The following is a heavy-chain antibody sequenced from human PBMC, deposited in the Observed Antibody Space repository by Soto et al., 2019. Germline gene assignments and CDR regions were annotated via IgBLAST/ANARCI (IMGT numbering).Heavy chain of an antibody. CDR3: ARDRYGDYYYFDY. J-gene: IGHJ4*02. V-gene: IGHV3-9*01. D-gene: IGHD4-17*01. Sequence: GGSLRLSCAASGFTFDDYAMHWVRQAPGKGLEWVSGISWNSGSIGYADSVEGRFTISRDNAKNSLYLQMNSLRAEDTALYYCARDRYGDYYYFDYWGQGTLVTVSS. CDR1: GFTFDDYA. CDR2: ISWNSGSI.